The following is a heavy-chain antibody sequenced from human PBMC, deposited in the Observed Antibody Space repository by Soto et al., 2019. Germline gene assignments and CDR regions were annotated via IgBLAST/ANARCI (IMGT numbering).Heavy chain of an antibody. J-gene: IGHJ4*02. D-gene: IGHD6-19*01. CDR3: ARPKGTYSSGYYYFDF. V-gene: IGHV1-69*13. CDR2: IIPLFGTA. CDR1: GGSFSTYA. Sequence: GTSVKVSCETSGGSFSTYAINWVRQAPGQGLEWMGAIIPLFGTADCSQKFQGRVTITADESTSTAYMELSSLRSDDTAVYFCARPKGTYSSGYYYFDFWGQGTLVTVSS.